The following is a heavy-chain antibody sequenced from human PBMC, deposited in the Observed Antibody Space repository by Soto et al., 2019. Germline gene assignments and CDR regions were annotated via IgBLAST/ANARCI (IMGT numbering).Heavy chain of an antibody. CDR1: GFTFSNYY. J-gene: IGHJ4*02. CDR3: ERGGGFRLHLDY. V-gene: IGHV3-11*06. Sequence: GGSLRLSCAASGFTFSNYYMSWIRQAPGKGLEWVSYISSSSYTNYADSVKGRFTISRDNAKNSLYLKMNSLRDEDTAVYYCERGGGFRLHLDYWGQGTLVTVSS. D-gene: IGHD3-16*01. CDR2: ISSSSYT.